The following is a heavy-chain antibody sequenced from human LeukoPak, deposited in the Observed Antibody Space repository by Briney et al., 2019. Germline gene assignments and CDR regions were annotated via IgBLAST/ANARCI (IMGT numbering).Heavy chain of an antibody. Sequence: PSETLSLTCTVPRGSISSGSYYRGWIRQPPGKGLEWIAPIYYIGTTYYNPSLKSRVTISVDSSKNQFSLKLSSVTAADTAVYYCARENQAGYEYHGMDVWGQGTTVTVSS. V-gene: IGHV4-39*07. J-gene: IGHJ6*02. CDR3: ARENQAGYEYHGMDV. CDR1: RGSISSGSYY. CDR2: IYYIGTT. D-gene: IGHD6-19*01.